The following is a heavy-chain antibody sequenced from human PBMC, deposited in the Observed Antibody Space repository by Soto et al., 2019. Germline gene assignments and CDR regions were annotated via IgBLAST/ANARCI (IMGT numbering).Heavy chain of an antibody. D-gene: IGHD2-21*02. V-gene: IGHV4-59*01. CDR2: MYNTGST. J-gene: IGHJ6*02. CDR1: GYSICSYY. CDR3: ARDLWGYCGADCYPLDV. Sequence: SETLSLTCSVSGYSICSYYWSWIRQPPGKGLEWIGYMYNTGSTIYNPSLKSRVTISVDTSKNQFSLKLNSVTAADTAVYYCARDLWGYCGADCYPLDVWGQGTTVTVSS.